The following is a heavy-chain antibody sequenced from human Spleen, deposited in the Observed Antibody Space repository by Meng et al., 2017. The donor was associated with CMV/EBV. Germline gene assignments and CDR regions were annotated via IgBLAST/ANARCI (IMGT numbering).Heavy chain of an antibody. Sequence: IVSGGSIGDYFGSYVRQPPGKGLEWIGYIHSSGIIRYNPSLKRRVTMSVDTSKSQFSLNLTSVSAADTAVYFCAGRDYGRSSRPIDYWGQGALVTVS. V-gene: IGHV4-59*01. CDR2: IHSSGII. J-gene: IGHJ4*02. CDR3: AGRDYGRSSRPIDY. CDR1: GGSIGDYF. D-gene: IGHD6-6*01.